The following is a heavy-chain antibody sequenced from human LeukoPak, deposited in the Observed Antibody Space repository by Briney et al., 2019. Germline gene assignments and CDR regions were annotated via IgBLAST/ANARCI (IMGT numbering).Heavy chain of an antibody. V-gene: IGHV3-74*01. CDR3: AGDLISGSGSLGY. J-gene: IGHJ4*02. Sequence: GGSLRLSCAASGFTFSSYWMHWVRQAPGKGLVWVARINTNGSPTQYADSVKGRFTISRDNAKTTLYLQMNSLRDEDTAMYYCAGDLISGSGSLGYWGQGTLVTVSS. D-gene: IGHD3-10*01. CDR2: INTNGSPT. CDR1: GFTFSSYW.